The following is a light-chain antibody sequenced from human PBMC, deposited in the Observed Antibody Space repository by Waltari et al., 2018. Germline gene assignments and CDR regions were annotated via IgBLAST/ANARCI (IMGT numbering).Light chain of an antibody. J-gene: IGLJ3*02. CDR3: AAWDDNLSGGV. CDR2: RSN. CDR1: SSNIGSNY. Sequence: QSVLTQPPSASGTPGQRVTLSCSGSSSNIGSNYVYWYQQFPGTAPKLLIYRSNQRPSGVPDRFSGSKSGTSASLAISGLRSEDEADYYCAAWDDNLSGGVFGGGTKLTVL. V-gene: IGLV1-47*01.